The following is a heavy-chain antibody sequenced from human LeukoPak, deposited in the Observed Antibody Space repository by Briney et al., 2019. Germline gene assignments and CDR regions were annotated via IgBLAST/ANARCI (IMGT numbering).Heavy chain of an antibody. V-gene: IGHV4-31*11. D-gene: IGHD6-6*01. CDR1: GGSFSGYY. CDR3: ARSQLVLDYYYGMDV. CDR2: IYYSGST. J-gene: IGHJ6*02. Sequence: SETLSLTCAVYGGSFSGYYWSWIRQHPGKGLEWIGYIYYSGSTYYNPSLKSRVTISVDTSKNQFSLKLSSVTAADTAVYYCARSQLVLDYYYGMDVWGQGTTVTVSS.